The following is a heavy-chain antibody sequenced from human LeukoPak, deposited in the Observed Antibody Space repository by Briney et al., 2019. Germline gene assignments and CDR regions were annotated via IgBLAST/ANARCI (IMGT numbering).Heavy chain of an antibody. J-gene: IGHJ4*02. CDR1: GDSVSSNTVA. CDR2: TYYKSKWNH. D-gene: IGHD2-21*01. V-gene: IGHV6-1*01. CDR3: ARGDIPLDY. Sequence: SQTLSLTCAISGDSVSSNTVAWMWLRHSPSRGLEWRGRTYYKSKWNHNYAISVKSRITISPDTSKHQFSLQLNSVTPEDTAVYYWARGDIPLDYWGQGTLVTVSS.